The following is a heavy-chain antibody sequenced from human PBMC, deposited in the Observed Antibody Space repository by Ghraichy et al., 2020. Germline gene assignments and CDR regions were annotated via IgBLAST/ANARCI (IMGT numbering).Heavy chain of an antibody. D-gene: IGHD3-9*01. Sequence: LRLSCTVSGASISSGGYYWNWIRQHPGKGLEWIGYIYYTGSTYYTPSLKSRITISLDTSKNQLSLNLTSVTAPDTAVYYCAASGRNTLTGYFVVYWGQGTLVTVSS. CDR1: GASISSGGYY. CDR3: AASGRNTLTGYFVVY. V-gene: IGHV4-31*03. CDR2: IYYTGST. J-gene: IGHJ4*02.